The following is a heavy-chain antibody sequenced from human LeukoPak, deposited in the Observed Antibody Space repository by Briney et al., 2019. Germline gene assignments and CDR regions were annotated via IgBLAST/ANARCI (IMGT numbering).Heavy chain of an antibody. CDR1: GYSFTSYG. CDR3: GRNTCSGASCYSEY. V-gene: IGHV1-18*01. Sequence: ASEKVSCKASGYSFTSYGISWMRQPPRQGREWMGWSSAYNGNTNYAQNLQGRGTMTTDTSTSTAYMELRSLRSDDTAVYSCGRNTCSGASCYSEYWGQGTLVTVS. J-gene: IGHJ4*02. CDR2: SSAYNGNT. D-gene: IGHD2-15*01.